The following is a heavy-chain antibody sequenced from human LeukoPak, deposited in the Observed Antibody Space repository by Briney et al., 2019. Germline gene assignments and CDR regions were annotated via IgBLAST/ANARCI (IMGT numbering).Heavy chain of an antibody. V-gene: IGHV3-23*01. D-gene: IGHD2-2*01. CDR2: ISGSGGST. J-gene: IGHJ4*02. CDR1: GFTFSSYA. CDR3: AKDRGNIVVVPAAMVFDY. Sequence: GGSLRLSCAASGFTFSSYAMSWVRQAPGKGLEWVSAISGSGGSTYYADSVKGRFTISRDDSKNTLYLQMNSLRAEDTAVYYCAKDRGNIVVVPAAMVFDYWGQGTLVTVSS.